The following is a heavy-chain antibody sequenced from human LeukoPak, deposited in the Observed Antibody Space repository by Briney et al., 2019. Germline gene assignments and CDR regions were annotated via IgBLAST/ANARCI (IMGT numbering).Heavy chain of an antibody. J-gene: IGHJ4*02. Sequence: GASVKVSCKASGYTFTSYYMHWVRQAPGQGLEWMGWINPNSGGTNYAQKFQGRVTMTRDTSISTAYMELSRLRSDDTAVYYCARVVGEGSSFDYWGQGTLVTVSS. CDR2: INPNSGGT. V-gene: IGHV1-2*02. D-gene: IGHD3-16*01. CDR3: ARVVGEGSSFDY. CDR1: GYTFTSYY.